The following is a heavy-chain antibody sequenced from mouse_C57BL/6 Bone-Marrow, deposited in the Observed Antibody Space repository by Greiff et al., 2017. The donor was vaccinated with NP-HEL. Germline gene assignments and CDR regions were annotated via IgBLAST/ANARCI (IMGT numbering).Heavy chain of an antibody. D-gene: IGHD1-1*01. CDR3: ARRYYGSSPYWYFDV. V-gene: IGHV1-64*01. CDR1: GYTFTSYW. Sequence: VQLQQPGAELVKPGASVKLSCKASGYTFTSYWMHWVKQRPGQGLEWIGMIHPNSGSTNYNEKFKSKATLTVDKSSSTAYMQLSSLTSEDSAVYYCARRYYGSSPYWYFDVWGTGTTVTVSS. CDR2: IHPNSGST. J-gene: IGHJ1*03.